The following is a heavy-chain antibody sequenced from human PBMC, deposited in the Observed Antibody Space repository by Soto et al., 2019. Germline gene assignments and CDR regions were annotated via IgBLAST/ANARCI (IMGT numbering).Heavy chain of an antibody. CDR2: IYSGGYT. CDR3: GPQRGGGGY. D-gene: IGHD6-25*01. CDR1: GFTVSNNY. Sequence: EVQLVESGGGLIQPGGSLRLSCAVSGFTVSNNYMSWVRQAPGKGLEGVSVIYSGGYTAYGDSVKGRFTISRDNSKKSLYLQMKRRGPGDRAVFCWGPQRGGGGYWGQGTLVTVSS. V-gene: IGHV3-53*01. J-gene: IGHJ4*02.